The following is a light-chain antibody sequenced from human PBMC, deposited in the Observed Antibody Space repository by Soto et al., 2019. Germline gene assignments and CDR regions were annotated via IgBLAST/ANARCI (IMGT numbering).Light chain of an antibody. V-gene: IGKV3-20*01. CDR3: QQYGSSPPWT. J-gene: IGKJ1*01. CDR1: QSVSSSY. Sequence: EIVLTQSPGTLSLSPGERATLSCRASQSVSSSYLAWYQQKPGQAPRLLIYGASSRATGIPDRFSGSGSGPAFTLTISRLEPEDFAVYYCQQYGSSPPWTFGQGTKVEIK. CDR2: GAS.